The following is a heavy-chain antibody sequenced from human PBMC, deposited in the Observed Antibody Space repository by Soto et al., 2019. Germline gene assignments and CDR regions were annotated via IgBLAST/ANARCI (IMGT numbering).Heavy chain of an antibody. Sequence: QVQLVQSGAEVKKPGASVKVSCKASGYTFTSYYMHWVRQAPGQGLEWMGIINPSGGSTSYAQKFQGRVTMTRDTPTSTVYLELSSLRSEDTAVYYCARGVRRDYYFDYWGQGTLVTVSS. CDR3: ARGVRRDYYFDY. V-gene: IGHV1-46*03. J-gene: IGHJ4*02. CDR2: INPSGGST. CDR1: GYTFTSYY. D-gene: IGHD1-1*01.